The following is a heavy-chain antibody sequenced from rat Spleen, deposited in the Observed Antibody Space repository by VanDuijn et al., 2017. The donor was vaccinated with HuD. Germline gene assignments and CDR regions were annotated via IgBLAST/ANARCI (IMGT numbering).Heavy chain of an antibody. CDR1: GFSLSSYG. CDR2: MWNGGST. CDR3: TRDRLKWFDY. J-gene: IGHJ2*01. V-gene: IGHV2-4*01. Sequence: QVQLKESGPGLVQPSQTLSLTCTVSGFSLSSYGVIWVRQPPGKGLEWMGVMWNGGSTAYNSDLKSRLSISRDASKSQVFLKMNSLQTDDTAMYYCTRDRLKWFDYWGRGVMVTVSS. D-gene: IGHD1-1*01.